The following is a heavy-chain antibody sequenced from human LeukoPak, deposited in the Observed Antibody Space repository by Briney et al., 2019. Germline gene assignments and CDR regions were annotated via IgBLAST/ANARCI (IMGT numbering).Heavy chain of an antibody. D-gene: IGHD3-10*01. V-gene: IGHV3-7*01. J-gene: IGHJ6*03. CDR3: ARTRRITMVRGVTRPGYYMDV. CDR1: GFTLSSYW. Sequence: GGSLRLSCAASGFTLSSYWMSWVRQAPGKGLEWVANIKQDGSEKYYVDSVKGRFTISRDNAKNSLYLQMNSLRAEDTAVYYCARTRRITMVRGVTRPGYYMDVWGKGTTVTVSS. CDR2: IKQDGSEK.